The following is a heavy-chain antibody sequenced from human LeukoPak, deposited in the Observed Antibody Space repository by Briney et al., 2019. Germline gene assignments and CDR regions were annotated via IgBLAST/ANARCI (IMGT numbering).Heavy chain of an antibody. Sequence: PSETLSLTCTVSGVSISSSNCYWGWIRQPPGKGLEWIGSIYYSGNTYYNASLKSQVSISIDTSKNQFSLRLTSVTAADTAVYYCARHSYYYDSSGYWSWFDPWGQGTLVTVSS. J-gene: IGHJ5*02. V-gene: IGHV4-39*01. D-gene: IGHD3-22*01. CDR2: IYYSGNT. CDR3: ARHSYYYDSSGYWSWFDP. CDR1: GVSISSSNCY.